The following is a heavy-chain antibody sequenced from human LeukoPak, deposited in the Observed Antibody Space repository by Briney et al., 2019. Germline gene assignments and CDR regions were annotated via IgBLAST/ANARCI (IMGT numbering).Heavy chain of an antibody. J-gene: IGHJ6*03. CDR1: GYTFTSYG. CDR2: ISAYNGNT. D-gene: IGHD1-1*01. CDR3: ARVSADDYYYYYYYMDV. Sequence: GASVKVSCKASGYTFTSYGISWVRQAPGQGLEWMGWISAYNGNTNYAQKLQSRVTMTTDTSTSTAYMELRSLRSDDTAVYYCARVSADDYYYYYYYMDVWGKGTTVTVSS. V-gene: IGHV1-18*01.